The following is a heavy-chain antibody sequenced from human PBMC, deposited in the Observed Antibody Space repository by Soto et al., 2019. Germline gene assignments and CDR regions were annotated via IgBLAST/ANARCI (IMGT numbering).Heavy chain of an antibody. Sequence: QVQLVQSGAEVKKPGSSVKVSCKASGGTFSSYTISWVRQAPGQGLEWMGRIIPILGIANYAQKFQGRVTITXXKXTXIAYMELSSLRSEDTAVYYCARVGDYYDSSGYLFDYWGQGTLVTVSS. CDR2: IIPILGIA. CDR1: GGTFSSYT. V-gene: IGHV1-69*02. D-gene: IGHD3-22*01. J-gene: IGHJ4*02. CDR3: ARVGDYYDSSGYLFDY.